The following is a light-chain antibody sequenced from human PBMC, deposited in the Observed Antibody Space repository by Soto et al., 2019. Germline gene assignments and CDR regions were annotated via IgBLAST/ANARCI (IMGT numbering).Light chain of an antibody. V-gene: IGLV2-14*01. CDR3: NSRGSGDCRV. J-gene: IGLJ1*01. Sequence: QSALTQPASVSGSPGQSITISCTGTSSDVGRYNHVSWYQHHPGKAPKLIISEVSNRPSGVSNRFSGSKSGYTASLTISGLQAEGEADYYCNSRGSGDCRVFGTGTKVTV. CDR2: EVS. CDR1: SSDVGRYNH.